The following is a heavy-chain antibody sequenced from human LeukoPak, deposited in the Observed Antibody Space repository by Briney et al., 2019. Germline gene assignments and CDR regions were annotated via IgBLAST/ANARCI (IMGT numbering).Heavy chain of an antibody. D-gene: IGHD5-18*01. CDR2: IYSDGNT. CDR1: GVTVSSNY. CDR3: ARVRGYSYGLVGPFGY. Sequence: GGSLRLSCAASGVTVSSNYMSWVRQAPGKGLEWVSVIYSDGNTYYADSVKGRFTISRDNSKNTLYLQMNSLRAEDTAVYYCARVRGYSYGLVGPFGYWGQGTLVTVSS. J-gene: IGHJ4*02. V-gene: IGHV3-53*05.